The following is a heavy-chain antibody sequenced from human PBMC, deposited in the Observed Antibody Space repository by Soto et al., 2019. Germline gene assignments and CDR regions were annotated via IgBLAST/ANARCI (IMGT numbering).Heavy chain of an antibody. Sequence: SETLSLTCAVYGRSFSGYYWSWIRQPPGKGLEWIGEINHSGSTNYNPSLKSRVTISVDTSKNQFSLKLSSVTAADTAVYYCARGLWVAGPRRECYGYMDVGCKGTTVTVFS. CDR3: ARGLWVAGPRRECYGYMDV. CDR2: INHSGST. V-gene: IGHV4-34*01. D-gene: IGHD6-19*01. J-gene: IGHJ6*03. CDR1: GRSFSGYY.